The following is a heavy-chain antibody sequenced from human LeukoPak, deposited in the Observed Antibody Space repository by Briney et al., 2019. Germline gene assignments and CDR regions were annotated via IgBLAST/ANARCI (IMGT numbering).Heavy chain of an antibody. J-gene: IGHJ6*02. CDR2: IIPIFGTA. D-gene: IGHD4-17*01. V-gene: IGHV1-69*05. CDR1: GGTFSSYA. Sequence: SVKVSCKASGGTFSSYAISWVRQAPGQGLEWMGGIIPIFGTANYAQKFQGRVTITTDESTSTAYMELSSPRSEDTAVYYCAREVYGDYDMGVWGRGTTVIVSS. CDR3: AREVYGDYDMGV.